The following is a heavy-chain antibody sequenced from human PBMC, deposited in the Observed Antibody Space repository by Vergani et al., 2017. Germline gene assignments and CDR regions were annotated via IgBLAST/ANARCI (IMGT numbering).Heavy chain of an antibody. J-gene: IGHJ4*02. D-gene: IGHD5-18*01. CDR1: GGSISSSSYY. CDR3: ARVLDTAMVIGEIGSGYYFDY. CDR2: IYYSGST. Sequence: QLQLQESGPGLVKPSETLSLTCTVSGGSISSSSYYWGWIRQPPGKGLEWIGRIYYSGSTYYNPSIKSRVTRSVDTSKNQFSLKLSSVTAADTAVYYCARVLDTAMVIGEIGSGYYFDYWGQGTLVTVSS. V-gene: IGHV4-39*07.